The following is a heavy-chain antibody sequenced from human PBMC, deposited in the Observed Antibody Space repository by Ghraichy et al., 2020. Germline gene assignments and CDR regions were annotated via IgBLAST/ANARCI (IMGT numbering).Heavy chain of an antibody. V-gene: IGHV1-69*06. J-gene: IGHJ4*02. CDR1: GCTFSSYS. D-gene: IGHD3-10*01. CDR2: IIPIFGTA. CDR3: ARSTMVRGVNVFDY. Sequence: SVKVSCKASGCTFSSYSISWVRQAPGQGLEWMGWIIPIFGTANYAQKFQGRVTITADKSTSTAYMELSSLRSEDTAVYYCARSTMVRGVNVFDYWGQGTLVTVSS.